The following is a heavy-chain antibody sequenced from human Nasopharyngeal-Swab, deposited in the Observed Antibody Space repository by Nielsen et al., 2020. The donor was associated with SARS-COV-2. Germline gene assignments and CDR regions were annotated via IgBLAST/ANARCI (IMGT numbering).Heavy chain of an antibody. CDR2: ISYDGSNK. CDR1: GFTFSSYG. V-gene: IGHV3-30*18. D-gene: IGHD3/OR15-3a*01. J-gene: IGHJ2*01. Sequence: GESLKISCAASGFTFSSYGMHWVRQAPGKGPEWVAVISYDGSNKYYADSVKGRFTISRDNSKNTLYLQMNSLGAEDTAVYYCAKDSVIFDYSRHWYFDLWGRGTLVTVSS. CDR3: AKDSVIFDYSRHWYFDL.